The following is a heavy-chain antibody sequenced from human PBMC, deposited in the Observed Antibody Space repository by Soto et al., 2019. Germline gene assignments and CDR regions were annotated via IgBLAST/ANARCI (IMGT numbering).Heavy chain of an antibody. CDR2: IKQDGSEK. D-gene: IGHD2-15*01. J-gene: IGHJ4*02. Sequence: PGGSLRLSCAASGFTFSSYWMSWVRQAPGKGLEWVANIKQDGSEKYYVDSVKGRFTMSRDNTKNSVSLQMSSLRAEDTAVYYCVRDLHEPLATDALRVAKWGQGTQVTVSS. CDR3: VRDLHEPLATDALRVAK. CDR1: GFTFSSYW. V-gene: IGHV3-7*01.